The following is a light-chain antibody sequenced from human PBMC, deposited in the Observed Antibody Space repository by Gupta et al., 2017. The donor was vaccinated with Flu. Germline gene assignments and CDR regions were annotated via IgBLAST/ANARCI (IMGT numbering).Light chain of an antibody. CDR2: WAS. Sequence: VEGGTINCKSSQSILKTANNNNCLAWYQQRPGQPPKLLMKWASPEDSGVPSRFSGSGSGTYFTLTVRSLETEDVAQYYCQQYFDLPHTFGQGTQLEIK. J-gene: IGKJ1*01. CDR3: QQYFDLPHT. CDR1: QSILKTANNNNC. V-gene: IGKV4-1*01.